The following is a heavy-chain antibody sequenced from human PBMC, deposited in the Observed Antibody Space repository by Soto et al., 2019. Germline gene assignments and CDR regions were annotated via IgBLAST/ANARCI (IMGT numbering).Heavy chain of an antibody. CDR1: GGSFSDYY. CDR2: ISHSGSI. Sequence: SETLSLTCAVYGGSFSDYYLTWIRQSPGKGLEWIGEISHSGSINYNPSLKSRVTISVDTSKNQFSLQLSSVTAADTAVYYCARDPRGNDAFDVWGQGTMVTVSS. CDR3: ARDPRGNDAFDV. V-gene: IGHV4-34*01. J-gene: IGHJ3*01. D-gene: IGHD3-16*01.